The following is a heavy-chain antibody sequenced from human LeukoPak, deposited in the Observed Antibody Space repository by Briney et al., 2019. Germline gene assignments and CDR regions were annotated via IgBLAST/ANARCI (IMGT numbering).Heavy chain of an antibody. J-gene: IGHJ4*02. Sequence: PGRSLRLSCAASGFTFSNYAMHWVRRAPGKGLEWVAVISHDGSNKYYADSVKGRFTISRDNSKNTLYLQMNSLGAEDTAVYYCARDHRGVRDYFDYRGQGTLVTVSS. D-gene: IGHD3-10*01. CDR1: GFTFSNYA. CDR2: ISHDGSNK. V-gene: IGHV3-30-3*01. CDR3: ARDHRGVRDYFDY.